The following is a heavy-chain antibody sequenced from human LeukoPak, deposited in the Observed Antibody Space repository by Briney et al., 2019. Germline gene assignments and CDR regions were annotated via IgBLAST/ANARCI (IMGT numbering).Heavy chain of an antibody. CDR3: ARRAYCGGDCYYFDY. J-gene: IGHJ4*02. CDR2: IYPGDSDT. D-gene: IGHD2-21*02. V-gene: IGHV5-51*03. CDR1: GYSFTSYW. Sequence: KPGESLKMSCKGSGYSFTSYWIGWVRQMPGKGLEWMGIIYPGDSDTRYSPSFQGQVTISADKSISTAYLQWSSLKASDTAMYYCARRAYCGGDCYYFDYWGQGTLVTVSS.